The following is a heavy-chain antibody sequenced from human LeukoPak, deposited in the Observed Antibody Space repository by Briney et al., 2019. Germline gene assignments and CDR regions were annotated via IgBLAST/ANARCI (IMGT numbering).Heavy chain of an antibody. CDR1: SGSFSGYY. V-gene: IGHV4-34*01. CDR3: GRGYGSGSYYNY. D-gene: IGHD3-10*01. Sequence: SETLSLTCAVYSGSFSGYYWSWIRQPPGKGLEWIGEINRGGSTNYNPSLKSRVTISVDTSKNQFSLKLTSVTAADTAVYYFGRGYGSGSYYNYWGQGALVTVSS. J-gene: IGHJ4*02. CDR2: INRGGST.